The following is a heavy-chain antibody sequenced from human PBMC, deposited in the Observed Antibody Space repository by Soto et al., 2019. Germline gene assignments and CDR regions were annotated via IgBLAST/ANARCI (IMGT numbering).Heavy chain of an antibody. V-gene: IGHV3-7*03. CDR1: GFTFSTYW. CDR3: ADPNSYGYGGGY. D-gene: IGHD5-18*01. J-gene: IGHJ4*02. Sequence: GGSLRLSCEASGFTFSTYWMSWIRQAPGKGLEWVGNIKPDGSQRYIVDSVQGRFTTSRDNARNSVYLQMNSLRAEDTALYYCADPNSYGYGGGYWGQGTLVTV. CDR2: IKPDGSQR.